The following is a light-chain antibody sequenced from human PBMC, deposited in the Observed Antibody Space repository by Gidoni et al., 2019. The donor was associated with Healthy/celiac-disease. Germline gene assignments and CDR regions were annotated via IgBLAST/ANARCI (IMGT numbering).Light chain of an antibody. V-gene: IGKV3-11*01. CDR2: DAS. Sequence: EIVLTQSPATLSLSPGERATLSGRASQSVSSYLAWYQQKPGQAPRLLIYDASNRATGIPARFSGSGSGTDFTLTISSLEPEDFAVYYCQQRSNWWITFGQGTRLEIK. J-gene: IGKJ5*01. CDR3: QQRSNWWIT. CDR1: QSVSSY.